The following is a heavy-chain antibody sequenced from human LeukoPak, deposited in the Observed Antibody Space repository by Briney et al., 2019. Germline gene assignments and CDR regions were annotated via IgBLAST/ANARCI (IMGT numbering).Heavy chain of an antibody. D-gene: IGHD6-13*01. CDR2: INHSGST. CDR3: ASRTYSSSWYSDY. CDR1: GGSFSGYY. V-gene: IGHV4-34*01. J-gene: IGHJ4*02. Sequence: SETLSPTCAVYGGSFSGYYWSWIRQPPGKGLEWIGEINHSGSTNYNPSLKSRVTISVDTSKNQFSLKLSSVTAADTAVYYCASRTYSSSWYSDYWGQGTLVTVSS.